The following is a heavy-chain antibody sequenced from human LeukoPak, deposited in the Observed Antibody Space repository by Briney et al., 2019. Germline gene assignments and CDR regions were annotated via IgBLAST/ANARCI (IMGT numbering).Heavy chain of an antibody. V-gene: IGHV3-7*01. CDR3: ASKQGDY. J-gene: IGHJ4*02. Sequence: GGSLRLSCAASGFTFSSYGMHWVRQAPGKGLEWVANINQDGSARYSVDSVKGRFTISRDNAKNSLYLQMNSLRAEDTAVYYCASKQGDYWGQGTLVTVSS. CDR2: INQDGSAR. CDR1: GFTFSSYG.